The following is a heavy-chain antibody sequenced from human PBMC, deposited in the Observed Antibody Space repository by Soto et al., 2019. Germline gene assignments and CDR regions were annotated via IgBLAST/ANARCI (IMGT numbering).Heavy chain of an antibody. CDR1: GFSLSTXGVG. J-gene: IGHJ4*02. Sequence: QITLKESGPTLVKPTQTXXXXCXFXGFSLSTXGVGVXWIRQPPGKALEWLALIYWDDDKRYSPSLKSRLTITKDTSKNQVVLTMTNMDPVDTATYYCAHRTYDXXXGYXNVFDYWGQGTLVTVSS. CDR2: IYWDDDK. CDR3: AHRTYDXXXGYXNVFDY. V-gene: IGHV2-5*02. D-gene: IGHD3-9*01.